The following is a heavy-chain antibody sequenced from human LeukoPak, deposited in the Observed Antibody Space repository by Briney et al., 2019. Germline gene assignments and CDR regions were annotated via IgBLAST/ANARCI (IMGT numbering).Heavy chain of an antibody. CDR2: ISAYNGNT. V-gene: IGHV1-18*01. J-gene: IGHJ4*02. D-gene: IGHD3-22*01. CDR1: GYTFTSYG. Sequence: ASVKVSCKASGYTFTSYGISWVRQAPGQGLEWMGWISAYNGNTNYAQKLQGRVTMTTDTSTSTAYMELRSLRSDDTAVYYCARDLYSSGYYYWSYYFDYWGRGTLVAVSS. CDR3: ARDLYSSGYYYWSYYFDY.